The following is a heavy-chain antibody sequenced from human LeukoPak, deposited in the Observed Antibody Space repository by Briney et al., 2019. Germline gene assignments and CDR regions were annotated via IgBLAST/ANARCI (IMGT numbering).Heavy chain of an antibody. D-gene: IGHD3-22*01. Sequence: GGSLRLSCAASGFTFDDYGMSWVRQAPGKGLEWISGINWNGGSTGYADSVKGRFTISRDNAKTSLYLQMNSLRAEDTALYYCARGTFDSGYGDYWGQGTLVTVSS. CDR2: INWNGGST. CDR1: GFTFDDYG. V-gene: IGHV3-20*04. CDR3: ARGTFDSGYGDY. J-gene: IGHJ4*02.